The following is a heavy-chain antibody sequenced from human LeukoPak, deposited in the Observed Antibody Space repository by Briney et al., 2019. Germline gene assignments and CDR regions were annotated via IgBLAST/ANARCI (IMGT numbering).Heavy chain of an antibody. J-gene: IGHJ4*02. Sequence: SETLSLTCTVSGGSISSSSYYWGWIRQPPGKGLEWIGSIYYSGSTYYNPSLKSRVTISVDTSKNQFSLKLSSVTAADTAVYYCARVVVVAATHFDYWGQGTLVTVSS. V-gene: IGHV4-39*07. CDR2: IYYSGST. CDR3: ARVVVVAATHFDY. D-gene: IGHD2-15*01. CDR1: GGSISSSSYY.